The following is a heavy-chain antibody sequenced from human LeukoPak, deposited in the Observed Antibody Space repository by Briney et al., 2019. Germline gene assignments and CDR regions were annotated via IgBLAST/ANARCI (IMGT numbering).Heavy chain of an antibody. CDR1: GGTFSSYA. J-gene: IGHJ4*02. CDR3: ATLYGSGYYYNIGDY. CDR2: ISAYNGNT. D-gene: IGHD3-10*01. V-gene: IGHV1-18*01. Sequence: EASVKVSCKASGGTFSSYAISWVRQAPGQGLEWMGWISAYNGNTNYAQKLQDRVTMTTDTSTSTAYMELRGLRSDDTAVYYCATLYGSGYYYNIGDYWGQGTLVTVSS.